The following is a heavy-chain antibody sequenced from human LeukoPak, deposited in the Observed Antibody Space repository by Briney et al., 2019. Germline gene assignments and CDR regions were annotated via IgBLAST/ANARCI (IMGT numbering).Heavy chain of an antibody. CDR3: ARRLYGGGIDY. D-gene: IGHD3-16*01. CDR1: GGSISSSSYY. Sequence: PSETLSLTCTVSGGSISSSSYYWGWIRQPPGKGLERIGSIYYSGSTYYNPSFKSRVTISVDTSKNQLSLKLSSATAADTAVYYCARRLYGGGIDYWGQGTLVTVSA. J-gene: IGHJ4*02. V-gene: IGHV4-39*01. CDR2: IYYSGST.